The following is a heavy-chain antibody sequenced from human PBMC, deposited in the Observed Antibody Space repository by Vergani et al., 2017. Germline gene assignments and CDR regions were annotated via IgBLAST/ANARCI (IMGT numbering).Heavy chain of an antibody. CDR1: GFTFDDYA. CDR2: ISWNSGSI. D-gene: IGHD6-6*01. V-gene: IGHV3-9*01. J-gene: IGHJ4*02. CDR3: AKDIGGRAARRGGGFDY. Sequence: EVQLVESGGGLVQPGRSLRLSCAASGFTFDDYAMHWVRQAPGKGLEWVSGISWNSGSIGYADSVKGRFTISRDNAKNSLYLQMNSLRAEDTALYYCAKDIGGRAARRGGGFDYWGQGTLVTVSS.